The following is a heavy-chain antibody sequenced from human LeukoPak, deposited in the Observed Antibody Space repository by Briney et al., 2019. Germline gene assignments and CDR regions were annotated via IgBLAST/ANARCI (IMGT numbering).Heavy chain of an antibody. CDR3: ARVNPLLWFGELSAFDI. J-gene: IGHJ3*02. CDR1: GGSFSGYY. V-gene: IGHV4-34*01. Sequence: SETLSLTCAVYGGSFSGYYWSWIRQPPGKGLEWIGEINHSGSTNYNPSLKSRVTISVDTSKNQFSLKLSSVTAADTAVYYCARVNPLLWFGELSAFDIWGQGTMVTVSS. CDR2: INHSGST. D-gene: IGHD3-10*01.